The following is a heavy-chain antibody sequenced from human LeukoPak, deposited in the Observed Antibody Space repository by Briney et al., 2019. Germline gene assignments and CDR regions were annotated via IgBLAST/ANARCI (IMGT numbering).Heavy chain of an antibody. J-gene: IGHJ4*02. V-gene: IGHV3-23*01. CDR2: ISGSGGST. CDR3: AKDHRPGIAVAGSLV. CDR1: GFTFSSYA. D-gene: IGHD6-19*01. Sequence: GGSLRLSCAASGFTFSSYAMSWVRQAPGKGLEWVSAISGSGGSTYYADSVKGRFTISRDNSKNTLYLQMNSLRAEDTAVYYCAKDHRPGIAVAGSLVWGQGTLVTVSS.